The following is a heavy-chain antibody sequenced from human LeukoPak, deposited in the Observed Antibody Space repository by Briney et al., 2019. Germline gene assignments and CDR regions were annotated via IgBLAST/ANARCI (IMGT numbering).Heavy chain of an antibody. Sequence: SETLSLTCTVSGGSISSYYWSWIRQPPGKGLEWIGYIYYSGSTNYNPSLKSRVTISVDTSKNQFSLKLSSATAADTAVYYCASHRDIVANFDYWGQGTLVTVSS. CDR3: ASHRDIVANFDY. V-gene: IGHV4-59*01. J-gene: IGHJ4*02. D-gene: IGHD5-12*01. CDR1: GGSISSYY. CDR2: IYYSGST.